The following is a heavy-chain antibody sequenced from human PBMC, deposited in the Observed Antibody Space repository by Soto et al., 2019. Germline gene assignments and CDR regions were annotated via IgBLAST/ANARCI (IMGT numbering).Heavy chain of an antibody. V-gene: IGHV1-46*01. CDR2: INPSGGST. CDR1: GYTFTSYY. D-gene: IGHD2-2*01. CDR3: ARGLGDIVLVPANPYYYGMDV. J-gene: IGHJ6*02. Sequence: ASVKVSCKASGYTFTSYYMHWVRQAPGQGLEWMGIINPSGGSTSYAQKFQGRVTITADESTSTAYMELSSLRSEDTAVYYCARGLGDIVLVPANPYYYGMDVWGQGTTVTVSS.